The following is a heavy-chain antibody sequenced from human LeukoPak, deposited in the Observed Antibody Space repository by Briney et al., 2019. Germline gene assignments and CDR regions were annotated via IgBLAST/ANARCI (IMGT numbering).Heavy chain of an antibody. CDR1: GGSISSSN. CDR2: IGPSSSSI. CDR3: ARAQYSSSPDY. V-gene: IGHV3-48*02. J-gene: IGHJ4*02. Sequence: ETLSLTCAVSGGSISSSNWWSWVRQAPGKGLEWVSYIGPSSSSIYYADSVKGRFTISRDNAKNSVYLQMISLRDEDTAVYYCARAQYSSSPDYWGQGTLVTVSS. D-gene: IGHD6-13*01.